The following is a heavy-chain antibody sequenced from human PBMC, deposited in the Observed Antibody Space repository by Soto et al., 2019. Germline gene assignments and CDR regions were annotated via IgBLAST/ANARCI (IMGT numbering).Heavy chain of an antibody. CDR3: ARDPYPSYRYYDFWSGYSHDAFDI. CDR1: GYTFTSYG. CDR2: ISAYNGNT. J-gene: IGHJ3*02. D-gene: IGHD3-3*01. V-gene: IGHV1-18*01. Sequence: QVQLVQSGAEVKKPGASVKVSCKASGYTFTSYGISWVRQAPGQGLEWMGWISAYNGNTNYAQKLQGRVTMTTDTSTSTAYMELRSLRAYDTALYYCARDPYPSYRYYDFWSGYSHDAFDIWGQGTMVTVSS.